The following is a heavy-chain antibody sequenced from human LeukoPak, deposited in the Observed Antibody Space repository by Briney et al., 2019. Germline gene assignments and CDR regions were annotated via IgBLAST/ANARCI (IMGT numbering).Heavy chain of an antibody. CDR3: ARGGGLDV. V-gene: IGHV3-7*03. CDR2: INHNGNVN. CDR1: GFTFSSYW. J-gene: IGHJ6*02. D-gene: IGHD3-16*01. Sequence: TGGSLRLSCAASGFTFSSYWMNWARQAPGKGLEWVASINHNGNVNYYVDSVKGRFTISRDNAKNSQYLQMSNLRAEDTAVYFCARGGGLDVWGQGATVTVSS.